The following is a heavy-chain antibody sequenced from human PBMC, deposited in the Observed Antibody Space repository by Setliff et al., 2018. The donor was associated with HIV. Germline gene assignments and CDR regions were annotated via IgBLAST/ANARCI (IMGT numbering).Heavy chain of an antibody. D-gene: IGHD6-19*01. CDR2: IFYSGSI. Sequence: GSLRLSCAASGFTFSNYAMSWIRQPPGKGLEWIGSIFYSGSIYYNPSLQSRVTISVDSSKNQFSLNLFSVTAADTAVYYCARPRRVRSRAWYWFDIWGQGTLVTVSS. CDR1: GFTFSNYA. CDR3: ARPRRVRSRAWYWFDI. J-gene: IGHJ5*02. V-gene: IGHV4-38-2*01.